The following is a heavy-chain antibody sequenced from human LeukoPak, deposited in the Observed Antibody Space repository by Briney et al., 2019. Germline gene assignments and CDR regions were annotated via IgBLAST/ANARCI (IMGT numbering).Heavy chain of an antibody. CDR2: INPNSGDT. CDR3: ARGRVASNFDY. V-gene: IGHV1-2*02. D-gene: IGHD5-12*01. CDR1: GYTFTGYY. Sequence: ASVKVSCKASGYTFTGYYIHWVRQAPGQGLEWMGWINPNSGDTNYAQKFQGRVTLTRDTSIRTAYMELSRLISDDTAVYYCARGRVASNFDYWGQGTLVTVSS. J-gene: IGHJ4*02.